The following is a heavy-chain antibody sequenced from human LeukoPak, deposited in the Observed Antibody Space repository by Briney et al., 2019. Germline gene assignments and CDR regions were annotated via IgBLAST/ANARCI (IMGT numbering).Heavy chain of an antibody. D-gene: IGHD3-10*01. Sequence: GGSLRLSCAVSGFTFSSYWMSWVRQAPGKGLEWVANIKQDGSEKYYVDSVKGRFTISRDNPKNSLYLQMNSLRAEDTAVYYCSRGPYYYGSGSYTFDYWGQGTLVTVSS. CDR3: SRGPYYYGSGSYTFDY. CDR1: GFTFSSYW. J-gene: IGHJ4*02. V-gene: IGHV3-7*01. CDR2: IKQDGSEK.